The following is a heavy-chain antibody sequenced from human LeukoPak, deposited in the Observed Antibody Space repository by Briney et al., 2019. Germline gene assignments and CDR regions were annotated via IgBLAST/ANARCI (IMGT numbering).Heavy chain of an antibody. CDR2: IIGNGVMI. CDR1: GFTFDDYG. Sequence: PGRSLRLSCAASGFTFDDYGMHWVRQAPGKGLEWVSGIIGNGVMIGYAASVKGRFTISRDNAKNSLYLQMDSLRAEDTAFYYCAKSYNRGWYQGWFDAWGQGALVTVSS. CDR3: AKSYNRGWYQGWFDA. D-gene: IGHD6-19*01. J-gene: IGHJ5*02. V-gene: IGHV3-9*01.